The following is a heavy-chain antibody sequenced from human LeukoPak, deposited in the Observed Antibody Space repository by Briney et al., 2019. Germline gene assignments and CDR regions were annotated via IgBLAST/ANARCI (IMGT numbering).Heavy chain of an antibody. V-gene: IGHV3-53*01. CDR2: IYSGGST. CDR3: AKGTTVKPDAFDI. D-gene: IGHD4-17*01. CDR1: GFTVSSNY. Sequence: GGSLRLSCAASGFTVSSNYMSWVRQAPGKGLEWVSVIYSGGSTYYADSVKGRFTISRDNSKNTLYLQMNSLRAEDTAVYYCAKGTTVKPDAFDIWGQGTMVTVSS. J-gene: IGHJ3*02.